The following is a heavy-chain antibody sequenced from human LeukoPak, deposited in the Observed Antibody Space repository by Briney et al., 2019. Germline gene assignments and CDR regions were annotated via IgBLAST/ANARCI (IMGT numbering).Heavy chain of an antibody. Sequence: PSETLSLTCTVSGGSISSYYWSWIRQPPGKGLEWIGYIYYSGSTNYNPSLKSRVTISVDTSKNQFSLKLSSVTAADTAVYYCARRSAYYDSSGYYLYYFDYWGQGTLVTVSS. D-gene: IGHD3-22*01. CDR3: ARRSAYYDSSGYYLYYFDY. CDR1: GGSISSYY. CDR2: IYYSGST. V-gene: IGHV4-59*08. J-gene: IGHJ4*02.